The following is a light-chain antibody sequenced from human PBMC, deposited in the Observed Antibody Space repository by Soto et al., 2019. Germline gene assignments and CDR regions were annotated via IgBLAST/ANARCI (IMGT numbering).Light chain of an antibody. CDR3: LQDYDYPRT. V-gene: IGKV1-5*01. CDR1: QSISSW. J-gene: IGKJ1*01. CDR2: DAS. Sequence: DIQMTQSPSTLSASVGDRVTITCRASQSISSWLAWYQQKPGKAPKLLIYDASSLESGVPSRFSGSGSGTDFTLTISSLQPEYFATYYCLQDYDYPRTFGQGTKVDIK.